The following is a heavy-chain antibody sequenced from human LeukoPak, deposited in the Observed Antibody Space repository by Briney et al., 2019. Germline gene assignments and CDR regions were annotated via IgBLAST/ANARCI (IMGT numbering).Heavy chain of an antibody. D-gene: IGHD4-23*01. J-gene: IGHJ3*02. CDR3: ARDRVTTVVTPGAFDI. Sequence: ASVKVSCKASGYTFTSYYMHWVRQAPGQGREGRGIINPSGGSTSYAQKFQGRVTMTRDTSTSTVYMELSSLRSEDTAVYYCARDRVTTVVTPGAFDIWGQGTMVTVS. CDR2: INPSGGST. V-gene: IGHV1-46*01. CDR1: GYTFTSYY.